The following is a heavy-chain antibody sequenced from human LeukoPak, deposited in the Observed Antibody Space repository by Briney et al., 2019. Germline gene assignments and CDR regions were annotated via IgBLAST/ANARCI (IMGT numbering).Heavy chain of an antibody. CDR1: GFNFDDNG. CDR3: ARTHSRCLLDY. Sequence: GGSLRLSCAASGFNFDDNGMSWVRQAPGKGLEWVSGINWNGDSTGYADSVKGRFTISRDNAKNSLYLQMNSLRAEDTAVYYCARTHSRCLLDYWGQGTLVAVSS. D-gene: IGHD2-15*01. CDR2: INWNGDST. J-gene: IGHJ4*02. V-gene: IGHV3-20*04.